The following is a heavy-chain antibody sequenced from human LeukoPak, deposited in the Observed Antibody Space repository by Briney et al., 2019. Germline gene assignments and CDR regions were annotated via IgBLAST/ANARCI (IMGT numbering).Heavy chain of an antibody. D-gene: IGHD6-19*01. J-gene: IGHJ4*02. Sequence: SETLSLTCAVSGYSISSGYYWGWVRQPPGKGLEWIGSISHSVSTYYNPSLESRVTMSVDTSKNQFSLNLSSVTAADTAVYYRAGIHGYTNGYFDYWGQGTLVTVSS. CDR2: ISHSVST. CDR1: GYSISSGYY. CDR3: AGIHGYTNGYFDY. V-gene: IGHV4-38-2*01.